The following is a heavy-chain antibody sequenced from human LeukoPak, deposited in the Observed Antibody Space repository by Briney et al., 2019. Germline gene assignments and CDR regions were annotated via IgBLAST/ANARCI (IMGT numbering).Heavy chain of an antibody. V-gene: IGHV3-23*01. Sequence: GGSLRLSCVASGFTFSSYSLTWVRQTPEKGLAWVSIIGGPGAPTFYADSVEGRFTISRDNSKNTVYLQMNSLRAEDTALYFCARGATRATRHCDLWGRGTLVTVSS. CDR1: GFTFSSYS. J-gene: IGHJ2*01. CDR2: IGGPGAPT. CDR3: ARGATRATRHCDL. D-gene: IGHD2-15*01.